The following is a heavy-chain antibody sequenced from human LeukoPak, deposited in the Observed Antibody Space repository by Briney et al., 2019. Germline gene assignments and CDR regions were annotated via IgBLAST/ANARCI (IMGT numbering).Heavy chain of an antibody. J-gene: IGHJ6*02. CDR2: IKQDGSEK. D-gene: IGHD4-17*01. CDR1: GFTFSSCW. V-gene: IGHV3-7*01. Sequence: GGSLRLSCAASGFTFSSCWMSWVRQAPGKGLEWVANIKQDGSEKYYVDSVKGRFTISRDNAKNSLYLQMNSLRAEDTAVYYCARIGWDYGDYRPYYYYYYGMDVWGQGATVTVSS. CDR3: ARIGWDYGDYRPYYYYYYGMDV.